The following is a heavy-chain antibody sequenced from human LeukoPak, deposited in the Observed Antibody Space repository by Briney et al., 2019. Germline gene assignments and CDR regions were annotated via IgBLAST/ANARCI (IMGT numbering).Heavy chain of an antibody. J-gene: IGHJ3*02. CDR1: GGSISSYY. Sequence: SETLSLTCTVSGGSISSYYWSWIRQPPGKGLEWIGYIYYTGSTNYNPSLKSRVTISVDTSKNQFSLKLSSVTAADTAVYCCARESVVGVTGAFDIWGQGTMVTVSS. D-gene: IGHD1-26*01. CDR3: ARESVVGVTGAFDI. CDR2: IYYTGST. V-gene: IGHV4-59*01.